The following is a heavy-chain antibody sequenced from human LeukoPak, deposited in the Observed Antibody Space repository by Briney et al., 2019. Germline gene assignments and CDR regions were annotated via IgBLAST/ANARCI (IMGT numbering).Heavy chain of an antibody. CDR1: GGSFSGYY. D-gene: IGHD1-26*01. CDR2: INHSGST. Sequence: SSETLSLTCAVYGGSFSGYYWSWIRQPPGKGLEWIGEINHSGSTNYNPSLKSRVTISVDTSKNQFSRKLSPVTAADTAVYYCATPGSYYYHFDYWGQGTLVTVSS. J-gene: IGHJ4*02. V-gene: IGHV4-34*01. CDR3: ATPGSYYYHFDY.